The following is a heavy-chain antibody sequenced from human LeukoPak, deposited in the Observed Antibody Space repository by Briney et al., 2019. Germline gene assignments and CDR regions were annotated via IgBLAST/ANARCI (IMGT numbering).Heavy chain of an antibody. CDR3: ARARGGSGSYGHFDY. J-gene: IGHJ4*02. D-gene: IGHD1-26*01. CDR1: GAPISSYY. V-gene: IGHV4-4*07. Sequence: PSETLSLTCTVSGAPISSYYWTWIRQPAGEGLEWIGRIYSSGSTNYNPSLKSRVTMSLGTSKNQFSLRLSSVTAADTAVYYCARARGGSGSYGHFDYWGQGTLVTVSS. CDR2: IYSSGST.